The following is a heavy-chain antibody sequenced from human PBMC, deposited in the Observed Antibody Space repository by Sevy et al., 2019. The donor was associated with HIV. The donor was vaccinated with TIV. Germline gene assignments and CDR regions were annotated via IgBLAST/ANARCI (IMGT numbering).Heavy chain of an antibody. Sequence: GGSLRLSCAASGFTFSNYIINWVRQAPGKGLEWVSSISNSGTYIYYADSLKGRFTISRDNAKNSLYLQMNSLRDEATAVYYCARYEEDTTLVNAFDIWGQGTMVTVSS. CDR2: ISNSGTYI. CDR1: GFTFSNYI. J-gene: IGHJ3*02. D-gene: IGHD5-18*01. V-gene: IGHV3-21*01. CDR3: ARYEEDTTLVNAFDI.